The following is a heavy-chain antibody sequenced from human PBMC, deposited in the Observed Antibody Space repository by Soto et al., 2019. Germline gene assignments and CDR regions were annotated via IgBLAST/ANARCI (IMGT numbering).Heavy chain of an antibody. CDR1: GYSFSNFY. CDR3: ARGAVVVPNGLIAGMDV. Sequence: ASVKVSCKPSGYSFSNFYVHWVRQAPGQGLEWMGIIDPSSGTTSYTQKFQERVTMTRDTSMSTVYMELSRLRSEDTAVYYCARGAVVVPNGLIAGMDVWGLGTTVTAP. J-gene: IGHJ6*02. CDR2: IDPSSGTT. D-gene: IGHD2-15*01. V-gene: IGHV1-46*01.